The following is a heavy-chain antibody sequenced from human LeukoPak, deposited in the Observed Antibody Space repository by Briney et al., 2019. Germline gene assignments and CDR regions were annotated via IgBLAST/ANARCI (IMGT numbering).Heavy chain of an antibody. CDR1: GGSIGSYY. CDR3: ARGSEVGMDV. J-gene: IGHJ6*02. Sequence: SETLSLTCTVSGGSIGSYYWTWIRQPPGKGLEWIGYIYYGGNAYYNPSLKSRVTMSVDTSKNQFSLKLSSLTAADTAVYYCARGSEVGMDVWGQGTTVTVSS. V-gene: IGHV4-59*01. D-gene: IGHD2-15*01. CDR2: IYYGGNA.